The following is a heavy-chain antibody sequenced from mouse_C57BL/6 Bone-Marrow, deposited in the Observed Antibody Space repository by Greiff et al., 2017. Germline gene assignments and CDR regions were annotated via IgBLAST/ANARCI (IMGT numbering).Heavy chain of an antibody. J-gene: IGHJ4*01. V-gene: IGHV14-4*01. CDR2: IDPENGDT. CDR1: GFTIKDDY. D-gene: IGHD1-1*01. Sequence: EVKLMESGAELVRPGASVKLSCTASGFTIKDDYMHWVKQRPEQGLEWIGWIDPENGDTEYASKFQGKATITADTSSNTAYLQLSSLTSEDTAVYYCTTRGYGSSYGAMDYWGQGTSVTVSS. CDR3: TTRGYGSSYGAMDY.